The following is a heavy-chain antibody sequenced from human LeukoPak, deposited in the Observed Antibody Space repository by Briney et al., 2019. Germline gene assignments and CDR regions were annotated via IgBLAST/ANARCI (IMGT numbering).Heavy chain of an antibody. D-gene: IGHD2-8*02. Sequence: GGSLRLSCAASGFSFNTHGTHWVPQGPGKGLEWVSFIRYDSSGLDYADSVRGRFTISRDSSKNPVFLQMASLSVGDAAVFYGAKYRGYSTGHFDYWGRGTLVAVSA. CDR3: AKYRGYSTGHFDY. V-gene: IGHV3-30*02. CDR1: GFSFNTHG. J-gene: IGHJ4*02. CDR2: IRYDSSGL.